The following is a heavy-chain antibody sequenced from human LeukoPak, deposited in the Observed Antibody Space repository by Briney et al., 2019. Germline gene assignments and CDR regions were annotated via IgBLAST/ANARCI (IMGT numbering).Heavy chain of an antibody. CDR2: ISYDGSNK. D-gene: IGHD5-24*01. V-gene: IGHV3-30*04. Sequence: PGGSLRLSCAASGFTFSSYAMHWVRQAPGKGLEWVAVISYDGSNKYYADSVKGRFTISRDNSKNTLYLQMNSLRAEDTAVYYCARIFTSEMATISGFDYWGQGTLVTVSS. CDR1: GFTFSSYA. CDR3: ARIFTSEMATISGFDY. J-gene: IGHJ4*02.